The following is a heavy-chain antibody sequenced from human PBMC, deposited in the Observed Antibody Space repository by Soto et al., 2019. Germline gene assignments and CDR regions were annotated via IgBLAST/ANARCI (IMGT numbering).Heavy chain of an antibody. D-gene: IGHD6-6*01. Sequence: GGSLRLSCGASGFTFSSYAMGWVRQAPGKGLEWVSAISGSGGSTSYAESVKGRFTISRENSKNTLYLQMNSLRAEDTAVYFCAKDLVLYSSSSPHYFDDWGQGTLVTVSS. J-gene: IGHJ4*02. CDR3: AKDLVLYSSSSPHYFDD. V-gene: IGHV3-23*01. CDR1: GFTFSSYA. CDR2: ISGSGGST.